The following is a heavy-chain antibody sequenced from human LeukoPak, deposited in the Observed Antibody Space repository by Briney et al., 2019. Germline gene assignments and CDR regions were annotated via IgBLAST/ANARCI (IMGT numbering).Heavy chain of an antibody. Sequence: SETLSLTCTVSGGSISSYYWSWIRQPPGKGLEWIGYIYYSGSTNYNPSLKSRVTISLDTSKNQLSLKLSSVTAADTAVYYCARGLGGSSGCFDYWGQGTLVTVSS. CDR2: IYYSGST. D-gene: IGHD6-19*01. J-gene: IGHJ4*02. CDR3: ARGLGGSSGCFDY. V-gene: IGHV4-59*01. CDR1: GGSISSYY.